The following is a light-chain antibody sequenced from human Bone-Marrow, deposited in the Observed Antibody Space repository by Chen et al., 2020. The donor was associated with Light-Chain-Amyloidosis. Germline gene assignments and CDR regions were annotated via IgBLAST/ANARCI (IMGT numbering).Light chain of an antibody. CDR1: SSDVGNYNL. CDR2: EVN. J-gene: IGLJ2*01. Sequence: QSALTQPASVSGSPGQSITISCTGSSSDVGNYNLVSWYQQHPGKAPKLMIFEVNKRPSGVSNRFSGSKSGNTASLTISGLLAEDEADYHSGSYAGSNTVVFGGGTKLTVL. V-gene: IGLV2-23*02. CDR3: GSYAGSNTVV.